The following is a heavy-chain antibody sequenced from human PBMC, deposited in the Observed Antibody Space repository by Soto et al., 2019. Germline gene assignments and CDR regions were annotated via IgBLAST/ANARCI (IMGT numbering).Heavy chain of an antibody. CDR1: GYTFTSYY. CDR3: ARGLYYYDSSGYPRPQYYFDY. V-gene: IGHV1-46*01. D-gene: IGHD3-22*01. Sequence: ASVKVSCKASGYTFTSYYMRWVRQAPGQGLEWMGIINPSGGSTSYAQKFQGRVTMTRDTSTSTVYMELSSLRSEDTAVYYCARGLYYYDSSGYPRPQYYFDYWGQGTLVTVSS. CDR2: INPSGGST. J-gene: IGHJ4*02.